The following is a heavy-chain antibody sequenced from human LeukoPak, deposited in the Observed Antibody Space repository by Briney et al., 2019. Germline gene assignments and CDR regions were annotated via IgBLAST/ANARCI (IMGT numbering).Heavy chain of an antibody. CDR1: GFTFSSYW. V-gene: IGHV3-74*01. J-gene: IGHJ4*02. Sequence: GGSLRLSCAASGFTFSSYWMHWVRQAPGKGLVWVSRINSDGSSTTYADSVKGRFTISRDNAKNSLYLQMNSLRAEDTAVYYRARDDRIQLWLFDYWGQGTLVTVSS. D-gene: IGHD5-18*01. CDR2: INSDGSST. CDR3: ARDDRIQLWLFDY.